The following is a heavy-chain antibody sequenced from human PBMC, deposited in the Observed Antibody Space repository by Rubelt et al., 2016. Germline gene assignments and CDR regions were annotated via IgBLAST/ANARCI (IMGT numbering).Heavy chain of an antibody. CDR2: INSDGSST. Sequence: QLVESGGGLVQPGGSLRLSCAASGFTFSSYWMHWVRQAPGKGLVWVSRINSDGSSTSYADSVKGRFTISRDNAKNTLYLQMNRLRAEDTAVYDCARDQRFGELLYYWGQGTLVTVAS. CDR1: GFTFSSYW. J-gene: IGHJ4*02. CDR3: ARDQRFGELLYY. V-gene: IGHV3-74*01. D-gene: IGHD3-10*01.